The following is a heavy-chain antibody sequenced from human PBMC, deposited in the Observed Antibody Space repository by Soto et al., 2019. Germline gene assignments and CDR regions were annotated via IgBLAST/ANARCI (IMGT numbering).Heavy chain of an antibody. J-gene: IGHJ4*02. CDR3: AKDPNRVLLIGSCFDY. D-gene: IGHD3-3*01. CDR2: ISYDGSNT. Sequence: GGSLRLSCVASGFTFSSCAMHWVRQAPGKGLEWVAVISYDGSNTYIADSVKGRFTISRDNSKNTLYLQMNSLRAEDTAVYYCAKDPNRVLLIGSCFDYWGQGTLVTVSS. CDR1: GFTFSSCA. V-gene: IGHV3-30*18.